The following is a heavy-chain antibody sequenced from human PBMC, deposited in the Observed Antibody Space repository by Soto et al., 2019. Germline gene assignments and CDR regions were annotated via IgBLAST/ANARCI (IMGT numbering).Heavy chain of an antibody. D-gene: IGHD5-12*01. Sequence: GGSLRLSCAASGFIFSSYSMNWVRQAPGKGLEWISSMSSRSDYIYYADSLKGRFTISRDNAKSSLYLQMNSLRADDTAVYYCAREVDFGFDYWGQGTPVTVSS. CDR2: MSSRSDYI. J-gene: IGHJ4*02. CDR1: GFIFSSYS. CDR3: AREVDFGFDY. V-gene: IGHV3-21*01.